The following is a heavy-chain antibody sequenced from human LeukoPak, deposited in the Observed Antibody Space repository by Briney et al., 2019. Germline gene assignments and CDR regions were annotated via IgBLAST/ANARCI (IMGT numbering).Heavy chain of an antibody. CDR3: ATLSVVVLPAELK. CDR1: GFTFSDYY. D-gene: IGHD2-15*01. CDR2: ISSTGSNI. Sequence: GGSLRLSCAASGFTFSDYYMSWIRQAPGKGLEWISYISSTGSNIYYADSVKGRFTISRDNAKNSLYLQMNSLRVEDTAVYYCATLSVVVLPAELKGGEGTLVTVSS. V-gene: IGHV3-11*01. J-gene: IGHJ4*02.